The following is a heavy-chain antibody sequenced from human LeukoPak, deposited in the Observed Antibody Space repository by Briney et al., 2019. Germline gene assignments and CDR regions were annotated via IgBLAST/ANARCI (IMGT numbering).Heavy chain of an antibody. CDR2: INPNSGGT. J-gene: IGHJ6*03. D-gene: IGHD3-3*01. Sequence: ASVKVSCKASGYTFTSYDINWVRQATGQGLEWMGWINPNSGGTNYAQKFQGRVTMTRDTSISTAYMELSRLRSDDTAVYYCASTIFGVVTSWYYYYMDVWGKGTTVTVSS. CDR3: ASTIFGVVTSWYYYYMDV. V-gene: IGHV1-2*02. CDR1: GYTFTSYD.